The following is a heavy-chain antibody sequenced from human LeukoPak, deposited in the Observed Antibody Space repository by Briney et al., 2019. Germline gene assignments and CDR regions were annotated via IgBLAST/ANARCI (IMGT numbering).Heavy chain of an antibody. V-gene: IGHV4-4*02. J-gene: IGHJ3*02. CDR3: ATTDSSGYYHAGAFGI. CDR1: GGSISSSNW. CDR2: IYHSGST. Sequence: PSETLSLTCAVSGGSISSSNWWSWVRQPPGKGLEWIGEIYHSGSTNYNPSLKSRVTISVDKSKNQFSLKLSSVTAADTAVYYCATTDSSGYYHAGAFGIWGQGTMVTVSS. D-gene: IGHD3-22*01.